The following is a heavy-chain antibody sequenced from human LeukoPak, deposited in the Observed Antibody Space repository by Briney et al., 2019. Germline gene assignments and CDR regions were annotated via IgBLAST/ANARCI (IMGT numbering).Heavy chain of an antibody. CDR1: GFSLSNSA. CDR2: IIASSGST. D-gene: IGHD5-12*01. V-gene: IGHV3-23*01. CDR3: AKGAYDYIEMGYFDY. J-gene: IGHJ4*02. Sequence: GGSLRLSCAASGFSLSNSAMSWVRQAPGKGLEWVALIIASSGSTFYANSVKGRFTISRDNSKNTLYLQMNSLRAEDTAVYYCAKGAYDYIEMGYFDYWGQGTLVTVSS.